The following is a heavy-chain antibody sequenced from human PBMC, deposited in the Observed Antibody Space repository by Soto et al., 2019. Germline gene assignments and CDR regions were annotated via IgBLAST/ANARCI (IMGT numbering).Heavy chain of an antibody. V-gene: IGHV1-69*01. J-gene: IGHJ6*02. Sequence: QVQLVQSGAEVKKPGSSVKVSCKSSGGTFSSYAISWVRQAPGQGLEWMGGIIPIFGTANYAQKFQGRVTITADESTSTDYMELSSMRSEDTAVYYWARGSKEAYQLLSSSSDYGMDVWGQGTTVTVSS. CDR1: GGTFSSYA. D-gene: IGHD2-2*01. CDR3: ARGSKEAYQLLSSSSDYGMDV. CDR2: IIPIFGTA.